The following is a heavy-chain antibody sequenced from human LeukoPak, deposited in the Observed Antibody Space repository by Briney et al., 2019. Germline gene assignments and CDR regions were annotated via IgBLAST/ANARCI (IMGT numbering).Heavy chain of an antibody. CDR2: FNPDSGGT. CDR3: ARVDDRGHYYDSSGPRKLFDY. D-gene: IGHD3-22*01. Sequence: ASVKVSCKASGYTFTGYYMHWVRQAPGQGLEWMGWFNPDSGGTNYAQKFQGRVTMTRDTSISTAYMELSRLRSDDTAVYYCARVDDRGHYYDSSGPRKLFDYWGQGTLVTVSS. J-gene: IGHJ4*02. CDR1: GYTFTGYY. V-gene: IGHV1-2*02.